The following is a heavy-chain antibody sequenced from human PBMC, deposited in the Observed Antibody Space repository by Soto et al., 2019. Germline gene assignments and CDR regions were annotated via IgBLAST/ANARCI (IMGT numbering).Heavy chain of an antibody. D-gene: IGHD5-12*01. J-gene: IGHJ4*02. V-gene: IGHV5-51*01. CDR2: INPGDSDT. CDR1: GFNIIKYK. Sequence: GESKKISCEGSGFNIIKYKIGWVRKLPGKGLEWMGIINPGDSDTRYSPSFQGQVTISADKSISTAYLQWSSLKASDTAMYYCARLLRSGYDNTLDYWGQGTLVTVSS. CDR3: ARLLRSGYDNTLDY.